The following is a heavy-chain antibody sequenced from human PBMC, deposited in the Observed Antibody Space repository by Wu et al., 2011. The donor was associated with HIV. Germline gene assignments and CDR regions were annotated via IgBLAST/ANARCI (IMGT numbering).Heavy chain of an antibody. V-gene: IGHV1-2*02. Sequence: QVQLVQLGREVKQPGASVKVSCKASGYTFSGYYMHWVRQAPGQGLEWMGWINANSGDTKYAQKFQGRVTMTGDTSISTAYMELTSLRSDDTAVYYCARPDCSGDCYPGDYWGQGTPVTVSS. CDR1: GYTFSGYY. CDR2: INANSGDT. J-gene: IGHJ4*02. D-gene: IGHD2-21*01. CDR3: ARPDCSGDCYPGDY.